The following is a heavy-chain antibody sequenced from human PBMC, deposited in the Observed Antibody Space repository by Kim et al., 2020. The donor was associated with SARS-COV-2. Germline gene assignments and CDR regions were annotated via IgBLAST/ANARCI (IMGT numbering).Heavy chain of an antibody. CDR2: ISGIGRNT. CDR3: AIVASKLRFLNFEY. V-gene: IGHV3-23*01. Sequence: GGSLRLSCAASGFTFSNYDMTWVRQAPGKGLEWVSDISGIGRNTYYADSVKGRFTISRDNSKNTLYLQLNSLRAEDTAVYYCAIVASKLRFLNFEYWGQGTLVTVS. D-gene: IGHD3-3*01. CDR1: GFTFSNYD. J-gene: IGHJ4*02.